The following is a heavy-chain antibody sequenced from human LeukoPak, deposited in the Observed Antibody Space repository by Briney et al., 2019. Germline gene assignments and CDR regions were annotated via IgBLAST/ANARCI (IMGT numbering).Heavy chain of an antibody. D-gene: IGHD2-15*01. CDR1: GGSISSGSYY. CDR3: AKDRLHCSGGSCYSGYFDY. J-gene: IGHJ4*02. CDR2: IYTSGST. V-gene: IGHV4-61*02. Sequence: SQTLSLTCTVSGGSISSGSYYWSWIRQPAVKGLEWIGRIYTSGSTNYNPSLKSRVTISVNTSKNQFSLKLSSVTAADTAVYYCAKDRLHCSGGSCYSGYFDYWGQGTLVTVSS.